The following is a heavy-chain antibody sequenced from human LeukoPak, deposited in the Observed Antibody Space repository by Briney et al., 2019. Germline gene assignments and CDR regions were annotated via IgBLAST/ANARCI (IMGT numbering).Heavy chain of an antibody. CDR1: GGTFSSYA. V-gene: IGHV1-69*13. J-gene: IGHJ6*02. D-gene: IGHD6-6*01. CDR2: IIPIFGTA. CDR3: ASPKAAPNYYYYGMDV. Sequence: GASVKVSCKASGGTFSSYAISWVRQAPGQGLEWMGGIIPIFGTANYAQKFQGRVTITADESTSTAYMELSSLRSEDTAVYYCASPKAAPNYYYYGMDVWGQGTTVTVSS.